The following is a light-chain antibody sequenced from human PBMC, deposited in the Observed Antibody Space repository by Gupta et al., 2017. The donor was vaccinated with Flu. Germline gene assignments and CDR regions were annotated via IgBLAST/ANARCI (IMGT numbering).Light chain of an antibody. Sequence: DIVMTQSPDSLAVSLGERAAINCKSSQSLLYTSNNKNYLAWYQQRPGQPPKLLIYWASTRESGVPDRFSGSGSGTDFTLTINSLQAEDVAIYYCQQDDSSSRTFGQGTRVEIK. J-gene: IGKJ1*01. CDR3: QQDDSSSRT. V-gene: IGKV4-1*01. CDR2: WAS. CDR1: QSLLYTSNNKNY.